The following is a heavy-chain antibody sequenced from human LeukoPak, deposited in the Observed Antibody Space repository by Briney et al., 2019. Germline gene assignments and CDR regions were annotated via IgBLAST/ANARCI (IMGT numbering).Heavy chain of an antibody. J-gene: IGHJ4*02. CDR3: AKKSVNWNYFDY. D-gene: IGHD1-20*01. CDR1: RFTFSSYG. V-gene: IGHV3-30*02. Sequence: PGGPLRLSCAASRFTFSSYGMHWVRQAPGKGLEWVAFIRYDGRNKYYADSVKGRFTISRDNSQNTLYLQINSLRAEDTAVYYCAKKSVNWNYFDYWGQGTLVTVSS. CDR2: IRYDGRNK.